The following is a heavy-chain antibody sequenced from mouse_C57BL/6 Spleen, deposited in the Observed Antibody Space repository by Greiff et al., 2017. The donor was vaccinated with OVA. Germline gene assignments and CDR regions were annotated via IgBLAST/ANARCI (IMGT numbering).Heavy chain of an antibody. D-gene: IGHD3-2*02. CDR3: ARVGSGSAWFAY. CDR2: IYPSDSET. V-gene: IGHV1-61*01. J-gene: IGHJ3*01. Sequence: QVQLKQPGAELVRPGSSVKLSCKASGYTFTSYWMDWVKQRPGQGLEWIGNIYPSDSETHYNQKFKDKATLTVDKSSSTAYMQLSSLTSEDSAVYYCARVGSGSAWFAYWGQGTLVTVSA. CDR1: GYTFTSYW.